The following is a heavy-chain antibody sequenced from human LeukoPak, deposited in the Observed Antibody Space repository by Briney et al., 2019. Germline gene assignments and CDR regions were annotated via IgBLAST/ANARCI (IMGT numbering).Heavy chain of an antibody. CDR3: AKDSKRWKTYYYEAGSYYFDY. J-gene: IGHJ4*02. D-gene: IGHD3-10*01. CDR1: GFSFGSYG. V-gene: IGHV3-30*02. CDR2: IRYDGSNK. Sequence: PGGSLRLSCAASGFSFGSYGMHWVRQAPGKGLEWVAFIRYDGSNKYYADSVKGRFTISRDNSKNTLYLQMNSLRPEDTAVYYCAKDSKRWKTYYYEAGSYYFDYWGQGTRVTVSS.